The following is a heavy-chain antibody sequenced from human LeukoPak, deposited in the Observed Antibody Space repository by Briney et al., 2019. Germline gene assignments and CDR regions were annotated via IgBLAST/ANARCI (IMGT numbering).Heavy chain of an antibody. D-gene: IGHD3-22*01. Sequence: GGSLRLSCAASGFTFNNYGLIWFRQAPGKGLEWVAAISNDGGGTMYAAFVEGRFTISRDNSENTLFLQMNSLRAEDTALYYCAKGSSGYFADLWGQGTLVTVSS. V-gene: IGHV3-23*01. CDR1: GFTFNNYG. CDR3: AKGSSGYFADL. CDR2: ISNDGGGT. J-gene: IGHJ5*02.